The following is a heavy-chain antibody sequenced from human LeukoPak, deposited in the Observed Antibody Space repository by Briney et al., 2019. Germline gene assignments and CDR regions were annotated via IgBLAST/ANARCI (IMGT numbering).Heavy chain of an antibody. Sequence: GASVKVSCKASGYTFTSYYMHWVRQAPGQGLEWMGIINPSGGITSYAQKFQGRVTMTRDTSTSTVYMDLSSLRSEDTAVYYCARAQADFWSGYSGWFDPWGQGTLVTVSS. CDR1: GYTFTSYY. CDR3: ARAQADFWSGYSGWFDP. D-gene: IGHD3-3*01. J-gene: IGHJ5*02. V-gene: IGHV1-46*01. CDR2: INPSGGIT.